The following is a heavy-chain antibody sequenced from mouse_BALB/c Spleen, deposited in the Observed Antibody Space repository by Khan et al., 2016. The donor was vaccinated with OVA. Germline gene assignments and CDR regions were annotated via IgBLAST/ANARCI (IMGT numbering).Heavy chain of an antibody. V-gene: IGHV3-2*02. CDR1: GYSITSDYA. CDR2: ISYSGST. J-gene: IGHJ4*01. Sequence: EVKLLESGPGLVKPSQSLSLTCTVTGYSITSDYAWNWIRQFPGNKLEWMGYISYSGSTNYNPAFKSQISITRDTSTNKFFLQLNSVTTEDTATYYCARDGSRYYYAMDYWGQGTSVTVSS. CDR3: ARDGSRYYYAMDY. D-gene: IGHD2-3*01.